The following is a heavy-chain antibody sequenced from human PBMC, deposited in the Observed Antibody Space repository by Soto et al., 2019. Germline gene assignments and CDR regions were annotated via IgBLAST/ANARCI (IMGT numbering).Heavy chain of an antibody. J-gene: IGHJ4*02. V-gene: IGHV1-69*06. Sequence: QVQLVQSGAEVKKPGSSVKVSCTASGGTFSGYAISWVRQAPGQGLEWMGGIIPVFGTENYAQKFQGRVTITADKSTSTAYMELSSRRSEDTAVYYCARLGVTAPFFDYWGQGTLVTVSS. CDR3: ARLGVTAPFFDY. CDR2: IIPVFGTE. CDR1: GGTFSGYA. D-gene: IGHD3-16*01.